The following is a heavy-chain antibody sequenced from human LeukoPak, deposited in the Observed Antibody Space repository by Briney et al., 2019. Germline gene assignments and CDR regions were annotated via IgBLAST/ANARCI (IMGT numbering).Heavy chain of an antibody. Sequence: SETLSLTCAVSGGSISSSNWWSWVRQPPGKGLEWIGEIYHSGSTNYNPSLKSRVTISVDTSKNQFSLKLSSVTAADTAVYYCASPYYYDSSGWTDAFDIWGQGTMVTVSS. J-gene: IGHJ3*02. CDR3: ASPYYYDSSGWTDAFDI. CDR1: GGSISSSNW. V-gene: IGHV4-4*02. D-gene: IGHD3-22*01. CDR2: IYHSGST.